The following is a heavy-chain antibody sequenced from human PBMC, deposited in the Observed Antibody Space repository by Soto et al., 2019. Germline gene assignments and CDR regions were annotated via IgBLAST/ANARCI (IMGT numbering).Heavy chain of an antibody. J-gene: IGHJ3*02. D-gene: IGHD3-10*01. CDR2: IIPILGIA. Sequence: SVKVSCKASGGTFSSYTISWVRQAPGQGLEWMGRIIPILGIANYAQKFQGRVTITADKSTSTAYMELSSLRSEDAAVYYCASWARGPGAFDIWGQGTMVTVSS. V-gene: IGHV1-69*02. CDR3: ASWARGPGAFDI. CDR1: GGTFSSYT.